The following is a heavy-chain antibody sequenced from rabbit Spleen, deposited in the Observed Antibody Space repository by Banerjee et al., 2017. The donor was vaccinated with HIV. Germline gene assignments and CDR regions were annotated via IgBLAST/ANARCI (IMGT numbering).Heavy chain of an antibody. V-gene: IGHV1S45*01. CDR1: GNDVSIYRY. CDR3: ARDLAGVIGWNFGW. Sequence: QEQLEESGGGLVKPGGTLTLTCKASGNDVSIYRYMCWVRQAPGKGLELIACIYGGSSDNTYYASWAKGRFTFSKTSSTTVTLQMTSLTAADTATYFCARDLAGVIGWNFGWWGQGTLVTVS. CDR2: IYGGSSDNT. D-gene: IGHD4-1*01. J-gene: IGHJ6*01.